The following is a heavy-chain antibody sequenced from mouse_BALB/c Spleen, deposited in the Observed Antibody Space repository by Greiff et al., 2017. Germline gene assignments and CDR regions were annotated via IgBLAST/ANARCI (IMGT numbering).Heavy chain of an antibody. J-gene: IGHJ2*01. CDR1: GFNIKDTY. D-gene: IGHD1-1*01. CDR3: ARSTVVASGGLFDY. V-gene: IGHV14-3*02. Sequence: EVQRVESGAELVKPGASVKLSCTASGFNIKDTYMHWVKQRPEQGLEWIGRIDPANGNTKYDPKFQGKATITADTSSNTAYLQLSSLTSEDTAVYYCARSTVVASGGLFDYWGQGTTLTVSS. CDR2: IDPANGNT.